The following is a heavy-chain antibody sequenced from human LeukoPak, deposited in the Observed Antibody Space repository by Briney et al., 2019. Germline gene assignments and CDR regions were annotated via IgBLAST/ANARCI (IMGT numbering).Heavy chain of an antibody. D-gene: IGHD3-10*01. V-gene: IGHV3-30*02. CDR2: IRYDGSNS. J-gene: IGHJ4*02. CDR3: AKVAVEYYYGSGSFDY. CDR1: RFTFSSYG. Sequence: GGSLRLSCVGSRFTFSSYGMHWVRQAPGEGLEWVAFIRYDGSNSYYIDSVKGRFTISRDNSKNTLYLQMNSLRAEDTAVYYCAKVAVEYYYGSGSFDYWGQGTLVTVSS.